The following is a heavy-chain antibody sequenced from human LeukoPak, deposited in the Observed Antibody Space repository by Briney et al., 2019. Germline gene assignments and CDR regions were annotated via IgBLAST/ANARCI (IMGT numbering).Heavy chain of an antibody. V-gene: IGHV4-59*01. CDR3: AKDLPVRNGVVVPAAIPHYYYYYMDV. J-gene: IGHJ6*03. CDR2: IYYSGST. Sequence: SETLSLTCTVSGGSISSYYWSWIRQPPGKGLEWIGYIYYSGSTNYNPSLKSRVTISVDTSKNQFSLKLSSVTAADTAVYYCAKDLPVRNGVVVPAAIPHYYYYYMDVWGKGTTVTVSS. D-gene: IGHD2-2*02. CDR1: GGSISSYY.